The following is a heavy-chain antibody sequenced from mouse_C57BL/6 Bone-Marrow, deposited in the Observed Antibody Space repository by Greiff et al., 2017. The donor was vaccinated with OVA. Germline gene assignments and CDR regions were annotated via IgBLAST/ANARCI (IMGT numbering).Heavy chain of an antibody. CDR3: ARHEDEAYGSYFAWFAY. CDR2: FYPGSGSI. CDR1: GYTFTEYT. D-gene: IGHD2-1*01. Sequence: VQLVESGAELVKPGASVKLSCKASGYTFTEYTIHWVKQRSGQGLEWIGWFYPGSGSIKYNEKFKDKATLTADKSSSTVYMELSRLTAEDSAVYLCARHEDEAYGSYFAWFAYWGQGTLVTVSA. V-gene: IGHV1-62-2*01. J-gene: IGHJ3*01.